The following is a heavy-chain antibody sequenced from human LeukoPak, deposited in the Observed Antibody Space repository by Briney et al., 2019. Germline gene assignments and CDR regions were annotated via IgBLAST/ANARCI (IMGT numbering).Heavy chain of an antibody. V-gene: IGHV4-4*07. CDR1: GGSIRSY. J-gene: IGHJ5*02. CDR2: IYGSGTT. D-gene: IGHD3-10*01. Sequence: SETLSLTCTVSGGSIRSYWSWVRQPAGKGLEGIGRIYGSGTTTYNPSLKSRVSMSIDTSKNQFSLKLMSVTAADTAVYYCARDSGTTGEVKFDPWGQGTLVTVSS. CDR3: ARDSGTTGEVKFDP.